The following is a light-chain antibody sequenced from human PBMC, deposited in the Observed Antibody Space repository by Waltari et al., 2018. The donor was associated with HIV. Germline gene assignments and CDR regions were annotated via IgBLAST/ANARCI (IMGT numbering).Light chain of an antibody. Sequence: DIQMTQSPSPLSASVGDRVTITCRASETISSWLAWYQQKPGKPPKLLIYKASTLESGVPSRFSGSGSGTEFTLTISSLQPDDFATYYCQQYDGYWTFGQGTKVEIK. CDR3: QQYDGYWT. CDR1: ETISSW. J-gene: IGKJ1*01. V-gene: IGKV1-5*03. CDR2: KAS.